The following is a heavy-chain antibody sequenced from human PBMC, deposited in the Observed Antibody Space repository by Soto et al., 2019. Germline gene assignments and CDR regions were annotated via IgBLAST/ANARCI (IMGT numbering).Heavy chain of an antibody. CDR1: GGSFSGYY. Sequence: SETLSLTCAVYGGSFSGYYWTWIRQPPGTGLEWIGEINHSGSTNYNPSLKSRVIISVDTSKNQFSLKLSSVTAADTAVYYCARVGGVPSSSPGVAYWGQGILVTVSS. CDR2: INHSGST. J-gene: IGHJ4*02. CDR3: ARVGGVPSSSPGVAY. V-gene: IGHV4-34*01. D-gene: IGHD6-13*01.